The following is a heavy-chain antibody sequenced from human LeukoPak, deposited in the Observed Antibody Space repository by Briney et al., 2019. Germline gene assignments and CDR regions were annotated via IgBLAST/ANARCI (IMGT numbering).Heavy chain of an antibody. CDR2: ISSSSIYK. V-gene: IGHV3-21*01. CDR1: GFTVTNYS. Sequence: GGSLRLSCAASGFTVTNYSRNWVRQTPGKGLEWVSSISSSSIYKYYADSVKGRFTISRDNARNSLYLQMDSLRVDDTAVYYCYPHYYGSGNLNWFDPWGQGTLVTVSS. D-gene: IGHD3-10*01. J-gene: IGHJ5*02. CDR3: YPHYYGSGNLNWFDP.